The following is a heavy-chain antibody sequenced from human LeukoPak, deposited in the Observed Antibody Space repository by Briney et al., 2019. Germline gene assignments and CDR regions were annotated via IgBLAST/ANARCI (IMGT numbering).Heavy chain of an antibody. CDR1: GGSFSGYY. Sequence: PSETLSLTCAVYGGSFSGYYWSWIRQPPGKGLEWIGEINHSGSTNYNPSLKSRVTISVDTSKNQFSLKLSSVTAADTAVYYCARTGYYDFWRGYRTIPNYYYYMDVWGKGTTVTVSS. V-gene: IGHV4-34*01. D-gene: IGHD3-3*01. J-gene: IGHJ6*03. CDR2: INHSGST. CDR3: ARTGYYDFWRGYRTIPNYYYYMDV.